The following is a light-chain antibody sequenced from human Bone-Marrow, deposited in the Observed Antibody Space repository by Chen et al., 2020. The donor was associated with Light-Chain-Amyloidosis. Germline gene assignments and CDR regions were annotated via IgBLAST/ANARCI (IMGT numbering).Light chain of an antibody. CDR1: SGSISTNY. CDR2: EDD. Sequence: NFMLTQPHSVSESPEMTEIISCTRSSGSISTNYVQWYQQRPGSSPTTVIYEDDQRPSGVPVRFSGSIDRSSNSASLTISGLKTEDEADYYCQSYQGSSQGVFGGGTKLTVL. V-gene: IGLV6-57*01. J-gene: IGLJ3*02. CDR3: QSYQGSSQGV.